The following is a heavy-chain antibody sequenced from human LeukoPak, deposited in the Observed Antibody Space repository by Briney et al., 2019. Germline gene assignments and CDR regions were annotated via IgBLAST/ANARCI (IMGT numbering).Heavy chain of an antibody. CDR1: GGSISSGDYY. Sequence: PSETLSLTCTVSGGSISSGDYYWSWIRQPPGKGLEWIGYIYYSGSTYYNPSLKSRVTISVDTSKNQFSLKLSSVTAADTAVYYCARWAGATNFDPWGQGTLVTVSS. D-gene: IGHD5-12*01. CDR3: ARWAGATNFDP. CDR2: IYYSGST. J-gene: IGHJ5*02. V-gene: IGHV4-30-4*01.